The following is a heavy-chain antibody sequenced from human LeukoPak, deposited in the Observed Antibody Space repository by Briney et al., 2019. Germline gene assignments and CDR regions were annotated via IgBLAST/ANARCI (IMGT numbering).Heavy chain of an antibody. CDR1: GFTFSNYW. Sequence: GGSLRLSCAAYGFTFSNYWMHWVRQAPGKGLVWVSRINSDGSSTSYADSVKGRFTISRDNAKNTLYLQMNSLRAEDTAVYYCARESSVGAHKAFDYWGQGTLVTVSS. CDR2: INSDGSST. J-gene: IGHJ4*02. V-gene: IGHV3-74*01. CDR3: ARESSVGAHKAFDY. D-gene: IGHD1-26*01.